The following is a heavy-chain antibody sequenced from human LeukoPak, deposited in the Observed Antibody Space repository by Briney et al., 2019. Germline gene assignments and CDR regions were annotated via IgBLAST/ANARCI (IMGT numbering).Heavy chain of an antibody. Sequence: ASVKVSCKVSGYTLTELSMHWVRQAPGKGLEWMGGFDPEDGETIYAQKFQGRVTITRDTSASTAYMELSSLRSEDTAVYYCARGLVVAARGWFDPWGQGTLVTVSS. CDR2: FDPEDGET. J-gene: IGHJ5*02. D-gene: IGHD2-15*01. V-gene: IGHV1-24*01. CDR1: GYTLTELS. CDR3: ARGLVVAARGWFDP.